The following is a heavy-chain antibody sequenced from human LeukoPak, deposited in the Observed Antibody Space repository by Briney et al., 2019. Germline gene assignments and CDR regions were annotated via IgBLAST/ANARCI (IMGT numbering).Heavy chain of an antibody. V-gene: IGHV1-18*01. D-gene: IGHD2-15*01. CDR3: ARWYCGGCSCYSYYYGMDV. CDR2: ISAYNGNT. J-gene: IGHJ6*02. CDR1: GYTFTSYG. Sequence: GASVKVSCKASGYTFTSYGISWVRQAPGQGLEWMGWISAYNGNTKYVPKLQGRVTMTTDSSTSTAYVELRSLTSDDTAVYYCARWYCGGCSCYSYYYGMDVWGQGTTVTVSS.